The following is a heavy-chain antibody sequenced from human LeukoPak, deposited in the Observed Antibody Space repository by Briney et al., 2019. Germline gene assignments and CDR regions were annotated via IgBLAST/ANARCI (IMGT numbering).Heavy chain of an antibody. CDR2: ISAHSGNT. Sequence: ASVRVSCTTSGYTFTTYGITWVRQAPGQGGQWMGWISAHSGNTNYAENFQGRISLTTDTSATTAYMKLRSLTSDDTAVYYCARDLSSGGWTLEFDYWGQGSLVTVAS. CDR3: ARDLSSGGWTLEFDY. D-gene: IGHD1-1*01. V-gene: IGHV1-18*01. CDR1: GYTFTTYG. J-gene: IGHJ4*02.